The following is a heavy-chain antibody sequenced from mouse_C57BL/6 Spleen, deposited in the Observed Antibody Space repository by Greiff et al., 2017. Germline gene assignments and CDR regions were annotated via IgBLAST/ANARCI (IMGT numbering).Heavy chain of an antibody. Sequence: EVKLMESGGGLVQSGRSLRLSCATSGFTFSDFYMEWVRQAPGKGLEWIAASRNKANDYTTEYSASVKGRFIVSRDTSQSILYLQMNALRAEDPAIYYCARDGTAQAAWFAYWGQGTLVTVSA. J-gene: IGHJ3*01. CDR3: ARDGTAQAAWFAY. V-gene: IGHV7-1*01. CDR1: GFTFSDFY. CDR2: SRNKANDYTT. D-gene: IGHD3-2*02.